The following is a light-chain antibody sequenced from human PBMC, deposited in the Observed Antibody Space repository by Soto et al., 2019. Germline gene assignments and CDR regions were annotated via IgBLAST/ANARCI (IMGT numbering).Light chain of an antibody. V-gene: IGLV2-11*01. CDR3: SSYVDSNNLR. Sequence: QSVLTQPRSVSGSPGQSVTISCTGTSSNVGGYNYVSWYQQHPGKAPKLMIYDVSKRPSGVPDRFSGSKSGNTASLTVSGLQAEDEADYYCSSYVDSNNLRFGTGTKVTVL. J-gene: IGLJ1*01. CDR1: SSNVGGYNY. CDR2: DVS.